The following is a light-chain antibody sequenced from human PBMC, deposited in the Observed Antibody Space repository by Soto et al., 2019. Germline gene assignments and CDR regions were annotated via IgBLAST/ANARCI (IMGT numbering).Light chain of an antibody. CDR1: SSDVGGYNY. CDR3: SSYTSGSTLVV. Sequence: QSALTQPASVSGSPGQSITISCTGTSSDVGGYNYVSWYQQLPGKAPKLMIYDVTNRPSGVSNRFSGSKSGNTASLTISGLQAADEADYYCSSYTSGSTLVVFGGGTKLTVL. J-gene: IGLJ2*01. V-gene: IGLV2-14*03. CDR2: DVT.